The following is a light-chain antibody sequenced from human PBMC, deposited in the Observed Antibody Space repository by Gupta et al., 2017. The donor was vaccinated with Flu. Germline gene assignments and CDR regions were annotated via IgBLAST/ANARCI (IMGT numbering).Light chain of an antibody. CDR2: GNS. CDR3: GTWDNSLSRVV. J-gene: IGLJ2*01. V-gene: IGLV1-51*01. Sequence: QSVLTQPPSVSAAPGQRVTISCSGSSSNIGKNYVSWYQQLPGTAPKVLIYGNSERPSGIPDRFSASKSGTSATLGITGLQTGDEADYYCGTWDNSLSRVVFGGGTKLTVL. CDR1: SSNIGKNY.